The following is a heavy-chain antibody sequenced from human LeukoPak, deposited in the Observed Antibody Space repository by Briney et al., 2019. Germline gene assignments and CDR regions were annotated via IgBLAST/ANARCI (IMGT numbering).Heavy chain of an antibody. CDR1: GGSFSSGGYS. Sequence: SETLSLTCAVSGGSFSSGGYSWSWIRQPPGKGLEWIGYIYHSGSTYYNPSLKSRVTISVDRSKNQFSLKLSSVTAADTAVYYCARVNWGDYFDYWGQGTLVTVSS. V-gene: IGHV4-30-2*01. D-gene: IGHD7-27*01. J-gene: IGHJ4*02. CDR2: IYHSGST. CDR3: ARVNWGDYFDY.